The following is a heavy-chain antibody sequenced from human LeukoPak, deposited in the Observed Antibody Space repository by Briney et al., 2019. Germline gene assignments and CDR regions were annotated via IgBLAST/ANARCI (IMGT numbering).Heavy chain of an antibody. D-gene: IGHD3-22*01. CDR1: GFTVGSNY. J-gene: IGHJ4*02. V-gene: IGHV3-66*01. CDR3: AREVYYYDSSGNLRDY. Sequence: GGSLRLSCAASGFTVGSNYMSWVRQAPGKGLEWVSVIYSGGSTYYADSVKGRFTISRDNSKNTLYLQMNSLRAEDTAVYYCAREVYYYDSSGNLRDYWGQGTLVTVSS. CDR2: IYSGGST.